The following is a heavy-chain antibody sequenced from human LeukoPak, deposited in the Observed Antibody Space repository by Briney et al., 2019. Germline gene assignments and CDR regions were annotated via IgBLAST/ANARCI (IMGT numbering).Heavy chain of an antibody. CDR3: AKSFTVTHNNWFDP. V-gene: IGHV3-7*01. CDR1: GFTFSSYW. D-gene: IGHD4-17*01. CDR2: IKEDGTEK. J-gene: IGHJ5*02. Sequence: GGSLRLSCAASGFTFSSYWLSWFRQAPGKGLEWVANIKEDGTEKYYVDSVKGRFTLSRDNAKNSLYLQMNSLRAEDTAVYYCAKSFTVTHNNWFDPRGQGTLVTVSS.